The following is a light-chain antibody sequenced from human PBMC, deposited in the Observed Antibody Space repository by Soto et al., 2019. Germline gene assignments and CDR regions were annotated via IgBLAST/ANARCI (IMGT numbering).Light chain of an antibody. J-gene: IGKJ5*01. V-gene: IGKV3-11*01. CDR1: QSVSSY. CDR3: QQRSNWPPIT. Sequence: DIVLTQSPATLSLSPGERATLSCRASQSVSSYLAWYPQKPGQAPRLLIYGASNRATGIPARFSGSGSGTDFTLTIRSLEPDDCAVYYCQQRSNWPPITFGQGTRLEIK. CDR2: GAS.